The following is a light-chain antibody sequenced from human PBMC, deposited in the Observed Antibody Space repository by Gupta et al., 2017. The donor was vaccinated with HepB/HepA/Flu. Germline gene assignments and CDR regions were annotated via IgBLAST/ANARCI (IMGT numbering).Light chain of an antibody. CDR2: DAS. CDR3: QQRKNWPLT. CDR1: QSVNNY. V-gene: IGKV3-11*01. Sequence: IVLTQSPATLSLSPGERATLSCRASQSVNNYLGWYQQKPGQAPRLLIYDASSRAPGIPARFSGSGSGTDFTLTISNLEPEDFAVYYCQQRKNWPLTFGGGTKVEIK. J-gene: IGKJ4*01.